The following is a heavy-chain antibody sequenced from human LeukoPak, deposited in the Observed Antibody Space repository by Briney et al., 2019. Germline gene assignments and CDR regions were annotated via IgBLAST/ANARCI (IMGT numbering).Heavy chain of an antibody. J-gene: IGHJ4*02. D-gene: IGHD3-22*01. CDR3: ARVRYDSSGLELDY. CDR1: GFTFSDYY. V-gene: IGHV3-11*01. Sequence: GGSLRLSCAASGFTFSDYYMSWIRQAPGNGLEWVSYISSSGSTIYYADSVKGRFTISRDNAKNSLYLQMNSLRAEDTAVYYCARVRYDSSGLELDYWGQGTLVTVSS. CDR2: ISSSGSTI.